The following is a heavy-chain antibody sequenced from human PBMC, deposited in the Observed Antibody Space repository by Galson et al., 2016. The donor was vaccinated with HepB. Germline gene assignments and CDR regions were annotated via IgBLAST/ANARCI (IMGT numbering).Heavy chain of an antibody. D-gene: IGHD2-21*01. V-gene: IGHV3-23*01. Sequence: SLRLSCAASGFTFHSYTMGWVRQAPGKGLQWVSDITPAGDATYYAEPVTGRFTISRDNSRNTLYLQMNSLRVEDTAVYYCAKAKLVVGSAYEYWGQGTLVTVYS. CDR3: AKAKLVVGSAYEY. J-gene: IGHJ4*02. CDR2: ITPAGDAT. CDR1: GFTFHSYT.